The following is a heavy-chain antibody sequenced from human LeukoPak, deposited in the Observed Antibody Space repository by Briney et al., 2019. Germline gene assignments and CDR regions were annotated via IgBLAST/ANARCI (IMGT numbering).Heavy chain of an antibody. CDR2: ISAYNGNT. Sequence: ASVKVSCKASGYTFTSYGISWVRQAPGQGLEWMGWISAYNGNTNYAQKLQGRVTMTTDTSTSTAYMELRRLRSDDTAVYYCARDSYCSSTSCYFGNWFDPWGQGTLVSVSS. V-gene: IGHV1-18*01. CDR1: GYTFTSYG. J-gene: IGHJ5*02. D-gene: IGHD2-2*01. CDR3: ARDSYCSSTSCYFGNWFDP.